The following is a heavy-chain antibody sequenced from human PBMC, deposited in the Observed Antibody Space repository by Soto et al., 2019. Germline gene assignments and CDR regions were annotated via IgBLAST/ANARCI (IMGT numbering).Heavy chain of an antibody. CDR3: ASMRLSIAVAGPGNWFDP. CDR2: IYYSGST. J-gene: IGHJ5*02. D-gene: IGHD6-19*01. CDR1: CGSMKSSRYY. Sequence: SAPVSLTCTLCCGSMKSSRYYWGWILQPPGKRLEWIGSIYYSGSTYYNPSFKSRATLSVDTSKNQFSLKLSSVTAADTAVYYCASMRLSIAVAGPGNWFDPWRQRTLVTVS. V-gene: IGHV4-39*01.